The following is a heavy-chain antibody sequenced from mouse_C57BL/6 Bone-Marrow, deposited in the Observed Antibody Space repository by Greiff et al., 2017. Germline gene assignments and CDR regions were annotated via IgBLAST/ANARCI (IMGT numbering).Heavy chain of an antibody. CDR3: AREGLGYYGGEYCGV. Sequence: QVQLKESGAELAKPGASVKLSCTASGYTFTSYWMHWVKQRPGQGLEWIGYINPSSGYTKYTQKFKDKATLTADKSTSTAYMQLRSLTYEDSAVYYGAREGLGYYGGEYCGVWGTGTTVTVSS. J-gene: IGHJ1*03. CDR1: GYTFTSYW. V-gene: IGHV1-7*01. D-gene: IGHD2-3*01. CDR2: INPSSGYT.